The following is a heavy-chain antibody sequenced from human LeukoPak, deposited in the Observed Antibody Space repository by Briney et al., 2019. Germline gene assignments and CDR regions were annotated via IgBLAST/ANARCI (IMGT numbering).Heavy chain of an antibody. CDR2: IKTSTGNP. J-gene: IGHJ3*01. D-gene: IGHD3-10*01. V-gene: IGHV7-4-1*02. CDR1: GYIFTNYA. CDR3: ARDQDVMVRGDV. Sequence: ASVKVSCKASGYIFTNYAMNWVRQAPGQGLEWMGYIKTSTGNPTYAQGFTGRFVFSLDTSVSTAYLQTNNLKTEDTAVYYCARDQDVMVRGDVWGQGTMVTVSS.